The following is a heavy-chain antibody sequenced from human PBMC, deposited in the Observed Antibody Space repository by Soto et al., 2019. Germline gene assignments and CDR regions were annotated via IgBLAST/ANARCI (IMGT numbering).Heavy chain of an antibody. V-gene: IGHV1-69*13. D-gene: IGHD5-12*01. Sequence: EASVKVSCKASGGTFSSYAISWVRQAPGQGLEWMGGIIPIFGIANYAQKFQGRVTITADESTSTAYMELSSLRSEDTAVYYCARAIGGIVATMYWFDPWGHGTLVTVSS. CDR1: GGTFSSYA. J-gene: IGHJ5*02. CDR3: ARAIGGIVATMYWFDP. CDR2: IIPIFGIA.